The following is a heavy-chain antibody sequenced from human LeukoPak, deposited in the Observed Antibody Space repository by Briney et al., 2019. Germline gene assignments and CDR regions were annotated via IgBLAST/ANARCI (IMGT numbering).Heavy chain of an antibody. J-gene: IGHJ3*02. V-gene: IGHV4-39*01. Sequence: SETLSLTCTVSGGSISSSSYYWGWIRQPPGKGLEWIGSIYYSGSTYYNPSLKSRVTISVDTSKNQFSLKLSSVTAADTAVYYCARIGRITMIVVVISDAFDIWGQGTMVTVSS. CDR2: IYYSGST. CDR1: GGSISSSSYY. CDR3: ARIGRITMIVVVISDAFDI. D-gene: IGHD3-22*01.